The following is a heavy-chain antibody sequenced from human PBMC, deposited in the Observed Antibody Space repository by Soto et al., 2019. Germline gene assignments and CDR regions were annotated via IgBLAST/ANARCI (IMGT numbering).Heavy chain of an antibody. V-gene: IGHV1-69*01. CDR2: IIPIFGTA. CDR1: RGTFSSYA. Sequence: QVQLVQSGAEVKKAGSWVKVSCKASRGTFSSYAITWVRQAPGPGLESMGAIIPIFGTANYARKFRGRVTVTADESTSTAYMELSSLRSEAAAEYYCARVLTKRYCSGDSCYEGWFDPWGRGSLVTVSS. CDR3: ARVLTKRYCSGDSCYEGWFDP. J-gene: IGHJ5*02. D-gene: IGHD2-15*01.